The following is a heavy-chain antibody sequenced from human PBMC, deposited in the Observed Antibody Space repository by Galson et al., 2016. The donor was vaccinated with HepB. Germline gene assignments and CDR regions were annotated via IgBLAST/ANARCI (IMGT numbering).Heavy chain of an antibody. CDR1: GGSFTSYY. J-gene: IGHJ4*02. CDR2: IFSIGTT. V-gene: IGHV4-4*07. D-gene: IGHD3-9*01. CDR3: ARSISVRGNLYFDF. Sequence: ETLSLTCTVSGGSFTSYYWSWIRQPAGKGLAWIGRIFSIGTTDYNPSLKGRVTMSVDTSKNQFSLQLRSVTAADTAVYYCARSISVRGNLYFDFWGQGTLVTVSS.